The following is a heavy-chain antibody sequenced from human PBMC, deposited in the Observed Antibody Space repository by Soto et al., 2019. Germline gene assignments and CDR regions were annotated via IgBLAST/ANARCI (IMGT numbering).Heavy chain of an antibody. Sequence: GGSLRLSCEASGFPFNTYAMAWFRQVPGMGLEWVSTTSIGGNTDLAESVRGRFTVPRDNSKNTLYLQMTNLRVEDAAIYFCARDFRPGLIVPTKSGFDPWGQGTRVTVSS. CDR1: GFPFNTYA. CDR2: TSIGGNT. J-gene: IGHJ5*02. D-gene: IGHD2-21*01. V-gene: IGHV3-23*01. CDR3: ARDFRPGLIVPTKSGFDP.